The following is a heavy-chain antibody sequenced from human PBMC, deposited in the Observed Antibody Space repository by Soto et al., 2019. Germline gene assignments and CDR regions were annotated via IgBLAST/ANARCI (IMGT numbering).Heavy chain of an antibody. V-gene: IGHV1-8*01. D-gene: IGHD3-10*01. Sequence: ASVKVSCKASGYTFTSYDINWVRQATGQGLEWMGWMNPNSGNTGYAQKFQGRVTMTRNTSISTAYMELSSLRSEDTAVYYCARGPLWFGEVSGWYMDVWGKGTTVTVSS. CDR3: ARGPLWFGEVSGWYMDV. CDR2: MNPNSGNT. J-gene: IGHJ6*03. CDR1: GYTFTSYD.